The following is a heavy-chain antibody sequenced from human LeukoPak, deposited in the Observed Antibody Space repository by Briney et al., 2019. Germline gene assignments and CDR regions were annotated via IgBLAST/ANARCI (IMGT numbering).Heavy chain of an antibody. D-gene: IGHD2/OR15-2a*01. CDR3: AREVYCSHTTCYYFDY. V-gene: IGHV3-21*01. J-gene: IGHJ4*02. CDR1: GFTFSSYS. CDR2: ISDSSRYI. Sequence: PGGSLRLSCAASGFTFSSYSMNWVRQAPGKRLEWVSSISDSSRYIFYADSVKGRFTISRDNAKNSLYLQMNSLRAEDTAVYYCAREVYCSHTTCYYFDYWGLGTLVTVSS.